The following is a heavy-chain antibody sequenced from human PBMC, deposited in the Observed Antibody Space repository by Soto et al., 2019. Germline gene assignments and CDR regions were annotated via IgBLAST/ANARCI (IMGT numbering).Heavy chain of an antibody. Sequence: GGSLRLSCAASGFTFSSYWMSWVRQAPGKGLEWVANIKQDGSEKYYVDSVKGRFTISRDNAKNSLYLQMNSLRAEDTAVYYCARDPRRGWSGYYSSGRYYGMDVWGQGTTVTVSS. CDR2: IKQDGSEK. J-gene: IGHJ6*02. CDR3: ARDPRRGWSGYYSSGRYYGMDV. CDR1: GFTFSSYW. V-gene: IGHV3-7*01. D-gene: IGHD3-3*01.